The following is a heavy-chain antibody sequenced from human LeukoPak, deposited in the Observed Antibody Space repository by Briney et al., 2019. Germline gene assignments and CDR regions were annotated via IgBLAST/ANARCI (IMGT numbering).Heavy chain of an antibody. J-gene: IGHJ5*01. CDR2: GHSDGTA. CDR3: AKGSRIAARPTIWFDS. V-gene: IGHV3-23*01. D-gene: IGHD6-6*01. Sequence: GGSLRLSCAASGFTFSSYAMNWVRQAPGEGLEWVSSGHSDGTAYYADSVKGRFTISRDNSKNTLSLQMNSLRAEDTAVYYCAKGSRIAARPTIWFDSWGRGTLVTVSS. CDR1: GFTFSSYA.